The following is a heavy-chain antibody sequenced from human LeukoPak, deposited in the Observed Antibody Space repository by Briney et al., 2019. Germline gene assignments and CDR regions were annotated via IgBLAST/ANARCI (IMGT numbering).Heavy chain of an antibody. Sequence: SETLSLTCTVSGDSINSLDLWSWVRQPPGKGLERIGEMYLSGTTHSSPSVKSRVTISIDKSKNQFFLNLSSVTAADTAVYYCAGLVGRYSSGLYYYYFDYWGQGTLVTVSS. CDR3: AGLVGRYSSGLYYYYFDY. V-gene: IGHV4-4*02. J-gene: IGHJ4*02. CDR1: GDSINSLDL. D-gene: IGHD3-22*01. CDR2: MYLSGTT.